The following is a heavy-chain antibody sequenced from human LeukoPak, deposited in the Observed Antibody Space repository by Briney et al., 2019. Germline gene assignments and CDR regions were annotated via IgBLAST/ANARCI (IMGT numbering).Heavy chain of an antibody. CDR2: IYTSGST. CDR3: ARAENFAFDI. D-gene: IGHD1-14*01. V-gene: IGHV4-61*02. J-gene: IGHJ3*02. Sequence: PSETLSLTCTVSGGSISSGSYYWSWIRQPAGKGLEWIGRIYTSGSTNYNPSLKSRVTISVDTSKNQFSLKLSSVTAADTAVYYCARAENFAFDIWGQGTMVTVSS. CDR1: GGSISSGSYY.